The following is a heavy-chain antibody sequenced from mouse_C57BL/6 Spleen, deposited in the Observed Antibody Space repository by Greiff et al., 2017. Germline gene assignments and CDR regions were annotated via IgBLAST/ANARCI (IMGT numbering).Heavy chain of an antibody. CDR1: GFTFSSYA. Sequence: EVMLVESGGGLVKPGGSLKLSCAASGFTFSSYAMSWVRQTPEKRLEWVATISDGGSYTYYPDNVKGRFTISRDNAKNNLYLQMSHLKSEDTAMYYCAREAHYYGSSPYYAMDYWGQGTSVTVSS. J-gene: IGHJ4*01. V-gene: IGHV5-4*01. CDR2: ISDGGSYT. D-gene: IGHD1-1*01. CDR3: AREAHYYGSSPYYAMDY.